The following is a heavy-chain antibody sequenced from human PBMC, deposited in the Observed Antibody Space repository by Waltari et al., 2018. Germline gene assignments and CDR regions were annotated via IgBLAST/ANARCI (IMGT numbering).Heavy chain of an antibody. D-gene: IGHD3-22*01. Sequence: QVQLQESGPGLVKPSQTLSLTCTVSGGSISGSSYYWSWIRQPAGKGLEWIGRIYTSGCTNYNPSLKSRVTLSVDTSKNQFSLKLSSVTAADTAVYYCARESDTSGYYYDYWGQGTLVTVSS. CDR2: IYTSGCT. CDR3: ARESDTSGYYYDY. CDR1: GGSISGSSYY. V-gene: IGHV4-61*02. J-gene: IGHJ4*02.